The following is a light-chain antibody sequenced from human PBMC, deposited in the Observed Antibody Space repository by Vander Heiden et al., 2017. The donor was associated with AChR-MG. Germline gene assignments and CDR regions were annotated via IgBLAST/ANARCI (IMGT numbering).Light chain of an antibody. CDR2: DAT. CDR1: QSVSSY. Sequence: DIVLTQSPATLSLSPGERATLSCRASQSVSSYLAWYQQKPGQAPSLLIDDATNRATGIPARFSGSGSGTDFTLTISSLEPEDFAVYYCQQRSNWPKTFGQGTKLEIK. V-gene: IGKV3-11*01. CDR3: QQRSNWPKT. J-gene: IGKJ2*01.